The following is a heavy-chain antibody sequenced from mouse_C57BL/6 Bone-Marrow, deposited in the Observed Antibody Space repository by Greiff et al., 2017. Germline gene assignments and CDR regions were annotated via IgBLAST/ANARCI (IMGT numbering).Heavy chain of an antibody. V-gene: IGHV5-16*01. CDR1: GFTFSDYY. D-gene: IGHD2-4*01. CDR2: INYDGSST. J-gene: IGHJ2*01. CDR3: ARDRGDYDGDFDY. Sequence: EVHLVESEGGLVQPGSSMKLSCTASGFTFSDYYMAWVRQVPEKGLEWVANINYDGSSTYYLDSLKSRFIISRDNAKNILYLQMSSLKSEDTATYYCARDRGDYDGDFDYWGQGTTLTVSS.